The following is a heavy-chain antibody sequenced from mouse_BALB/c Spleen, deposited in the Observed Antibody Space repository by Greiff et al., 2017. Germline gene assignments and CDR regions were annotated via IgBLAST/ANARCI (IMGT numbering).Heavy chain of an antibody. V-gene: IGHV5-17*02. Sequence: DVKLVESGGGLVQPGGSRKLSCAASGFTFSSFGMHWVRQAPEKGLEWVAYISSGSSTIYYADTVKGRFTISRDNPKNTLFLQMTSLRSEDTAMYYCARSGTYYFDYWGQGTTLTDSS. D-gene: IGHD4-1*01. CDR2: ISSGSSTI. CDR1: GFTFSSFG. CDR3: ARSGTYYFDY. J-gene: IGHJ2*01.